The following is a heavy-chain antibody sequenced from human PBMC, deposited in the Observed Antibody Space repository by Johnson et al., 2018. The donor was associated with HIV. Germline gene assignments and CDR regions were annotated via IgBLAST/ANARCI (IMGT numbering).Heavy chain of an antibody. CDR1: GFAFSDYY. V-gene: IGHV3-7*03. J-gene: IGHJ3*02. Sequence: VQLVESGGGLVKPGGSLRLSCAASGFAFSDYYMAWIRQAPGKGLEWVANIKHDGSEMYYVDSVKGLFTISRDNAKNSLYLQMNSLRAEDTALYYCARGINTVTTSGDAFDIWGQGTMVTVSS. CDR3: ARGINTVTTSGDAFDI. CDR2: IKHDGSEM. D-gene: IGHD4-11*01.